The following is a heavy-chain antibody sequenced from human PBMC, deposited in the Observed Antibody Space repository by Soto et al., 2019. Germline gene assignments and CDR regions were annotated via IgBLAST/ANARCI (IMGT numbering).Heavy chain of an antibody. J-gene: IGHJ5*02. CDR1: GFTFSDYG. Sequence: QAQLVESGGGVVQPGTSLRLSCVASGFTFSDYGMHWVRQAPGKGLEWVALTWYDESIKVYADSVKGRFTISRDNSKNTLYLQMNNLRAEDTALYFCARDYSAVAGENWFDPWGQGTLVTVSS. D-gene: IGHD2-15*01. V-gene: IGHV3-33*01. CDR3: ARDYSAVAGENWFDP. CDR2: TWYDESIK.